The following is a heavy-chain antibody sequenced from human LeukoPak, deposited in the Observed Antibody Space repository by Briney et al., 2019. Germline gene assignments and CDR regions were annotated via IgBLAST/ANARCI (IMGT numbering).Heavy chain of an antibody. CDR3: AKDHFHSRQLEADGFDY. Sequence: PGRSLRLSCTASGFNFGIYGMHWVRQAPGKGLEWVAFIRYDGSNKYCADSVKGRFTISRDNSKNTLYLQMNSLRAEDTAVYYCAKDHFHSRQLEADGFDYWGQGTLVTVSS. CDR1: GFNFGIYG. J-gene: IGHJ4*02. D-gene: IGHD6-6*01. CDR2: IRYDGSNK. V-gene: IGHV3-30*02.